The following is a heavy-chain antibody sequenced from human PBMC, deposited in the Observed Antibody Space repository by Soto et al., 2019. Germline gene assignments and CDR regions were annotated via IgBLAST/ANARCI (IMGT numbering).Heavy chain of an antibody. D-gene: IGHD6-25*01. CDR1: GGTFSSYA. J-gene: IGHJ4*02. CDR3: AGVYSSDSYYFDY. Sequence: GASVKVSCKASGGTFSSYAISWLRQAPGQGLEWMGGIIPIFGTAKYAQKFQGRVTITADESTSTAYMELSSLRSEDTAVYYCAGVYSSDSYYFDYWGQGTLVNVSS. CDR2: IIPIFGTA. V-gene: IGHV1-69*13.